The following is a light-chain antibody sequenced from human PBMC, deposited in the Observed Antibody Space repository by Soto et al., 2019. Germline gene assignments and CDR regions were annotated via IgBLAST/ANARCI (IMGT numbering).Light chain of an antibody. CDR1: SSDIGAGSE. V-gene: IGLV1-40*01. Sequence: QLVLTQPPSLSGAPGQRVTISCTGCSSDIGAGSEVHWYQQLPGTAPKLLIFGSTNRPSGVPDRFSGSKSATSASLAITGLQAEDEADYYCLSYDDSLSAYVFGTGTKLTVL. CDR3: LSYDDSLSAYV. CDR2: GST. J-gene: IGLJ1*01.